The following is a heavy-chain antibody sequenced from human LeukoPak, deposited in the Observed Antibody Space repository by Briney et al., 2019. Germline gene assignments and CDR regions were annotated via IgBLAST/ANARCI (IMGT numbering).Heavy chain of an antibody. CDR1: GYSISSGYY. Sequence: SETLSLTCAVSGYSISSGYYWGWIRPPPGKGLEWIGSIYHSGSTYYNPSLKSRVTISVDTSKNQFSLKLSSVTAADTALYYCARHVSGYCSGGSCPSDYWGQGTLVTVSS. D-gene: IGHD2-15*01. V-gene: IGHV4-38-2*01. J-gene: IGHJ4*02. CDR2: IYHSGST. CDR3: ARHVSGYCSGGSCPSDY.